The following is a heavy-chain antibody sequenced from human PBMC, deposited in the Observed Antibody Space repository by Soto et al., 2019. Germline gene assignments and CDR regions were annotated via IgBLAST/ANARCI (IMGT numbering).Heavy chain of an antibody. J-gene: IGHJ4*02. V-gene: IGHV1-2*02. Sequence: ASVKVSCKASGYTFTGYYVQWVRQAPGQGLEWVGWISPNSGGTNSAQKFRGRVTMTKDTSITTAYMELSSLRSDDTAVYYCARLYCHAGRRHSDNWGQGTLVTVSS. CDR3: ARLYCHAGRRHSDN. D-gene: IGHD2-15*01. CDR2: ISPNSGGT. CDR1: GYTFTGYY.